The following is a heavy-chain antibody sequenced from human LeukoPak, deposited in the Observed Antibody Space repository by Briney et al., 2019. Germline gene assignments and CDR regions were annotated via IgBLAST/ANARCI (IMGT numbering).Heavy chain of an antibody. Sequence: GASVKVSCKASGYTFTGYYMHWVRQAPGQGLEWMGWINPNSGGTNYAQKFQGRVTMTRDTSISTAYMELSRLRSDDTAVYYCARANMDDRRGWYRFDYWGQGTLVTVSS. CDR3: ARANMDDRRGWYRFDY. J-gene: IGHJ4*02. V-gene: IGHV1-2*02. D-gene: IGHD6-19*01. CDR1: GYTFTGYY. CDR2: INPNSGGT.